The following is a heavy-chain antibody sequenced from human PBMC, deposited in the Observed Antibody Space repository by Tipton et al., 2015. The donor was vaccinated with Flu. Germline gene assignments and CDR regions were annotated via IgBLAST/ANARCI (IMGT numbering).Heavy chain of an antibody. CDR3: AREGQWRLRVLDY. D-gene: IGHD6-19*01. V-gene: IGHV3-21*01. CDR1: GFTFSSYS. Sequence: GSLRLSCAASGFTFSSYSMNWVRQAPGKGLEWVSSISSSSSYIYYADSVKGRFTISRDNAKNSLYLQMNSLRAEDTAVYYCAREGQWRLRVLDYWGQGTLVTVSS. J-gene: IGHJ4*02. CDR2: ISSSSSYI.